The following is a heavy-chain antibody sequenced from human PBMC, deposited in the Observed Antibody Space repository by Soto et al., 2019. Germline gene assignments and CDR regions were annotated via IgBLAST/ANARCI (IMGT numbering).Heavy chain of an antibody. V-gene: IGHV3-23*01. CDR3: AKDPYSGVLVPVAIGFDP. J-gene: IGHJ5*02. CDR1: GFTFSNYA. D-gene: IGHD2-2*01. CDR2: ISGSGGSA. Sequence: XGSLILSCAASGFTFSNYAMTWVRQGPGKGLDWVSAISGSGGSAYYADSVKGRFTISRDNSKNTLYLQMNSLRADDSGVYYCAKDPYSGVLVPVAIGFDPWGPGTLVTVSS.